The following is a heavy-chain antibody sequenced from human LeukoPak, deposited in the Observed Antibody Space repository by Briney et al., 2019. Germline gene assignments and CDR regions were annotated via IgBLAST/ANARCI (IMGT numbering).Heavy chain of an antibody. Sequence: GASVKVSCKASGGTFSSYTISWVRQAPGQGLEWMGRIIPILGIANYAQKFQGRVTITADKSTSTAYMELSSLRSEDTAVYYCARERGGYNYPGAFDIWGQGTMVTVSS. D-gene: IGHD5-24*01. J-gene: IGHJ3*02. V-gene: IGHV1-69*04. CDR1: GGTFSSYT. CDR3: ARERGGYNYPGAFDI. CDR2: IIPILGIA.